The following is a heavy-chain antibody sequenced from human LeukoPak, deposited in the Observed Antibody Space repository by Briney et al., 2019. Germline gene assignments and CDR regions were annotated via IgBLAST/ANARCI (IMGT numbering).Heavy chain of an antibody. D-gene: IGHD2-15*01. CDR1: GGSFSGYY. V-gene: IGHV4-34*01. J-gene: IGHJ4*02. CDR3: ARGLVGYCSGGSCYSKGLHYFDY. Sequence: PSETLSLTCAVYGGSFSGYYWSWIRQPPGKGLEWIGEINHSGSTNYNPSLKSRVTISVDTSKNQFSLKLSSVTAADTAVYYCARGLVGYCSGGSCYSKGLHYFDYWGQGTLVTVSS. CDR2: INHSGST.